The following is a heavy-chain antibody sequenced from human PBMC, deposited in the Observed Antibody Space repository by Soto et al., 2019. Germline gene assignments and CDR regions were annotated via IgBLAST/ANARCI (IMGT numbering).Heavy chain of an antibody. D-gene: IGHD6-19*01. J-gene: IGHJ5*02. V-gene: IGHV3-66*01. CDR2: IYSGGST. CDR1: GFTVSSNY. Sequence: EVQLVESGGGLVQPGGSLRLSCAASGFTVSSNYMSWVRQAPGKGLEWVSGIYSGGSTYYADSVKGRFTISRDNSKNPLYLQMNSLRAEDTAVYYCAAYSSGWYGGVFDPWGQGTLVTVSS. CDR3: AAYSSGWYGGVFDP.